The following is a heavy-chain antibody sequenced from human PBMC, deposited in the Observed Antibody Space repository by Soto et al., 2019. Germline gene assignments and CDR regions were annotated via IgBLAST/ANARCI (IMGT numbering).Heavy chain of an antibody. J-gene: IGHJ6*02. CDR3: ARAGDYYDSSGRALDYGMDV. CDR1: GYTFTSYG. CDR2: ISAYNGNT. V-gene: IGHV1-18*01. Sequence: ASVKVSCKASGYTFTSYGISWVRQAPGQGLEWMGWISAYNGNTNYAQKLQGRVTMTTDTSTSTAYMELRSLRSDDTAVYYCARAGDYYDSSGRALDYGMDVWGQGTTVTVSS. D-gene: IGHD3-22*01.